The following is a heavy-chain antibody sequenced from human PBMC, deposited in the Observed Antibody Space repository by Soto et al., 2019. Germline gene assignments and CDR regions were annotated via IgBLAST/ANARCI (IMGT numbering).Heavy chain of an antibody. J-gene: IGHJ6*02. V-gene: IGHV1-69*13. Sequence: SVKVSCKASGGTFSRYAISWVRQAPGQGLEWMGGTIPIFGTAKYAQQFQGRVTITADESTSTAYMELSSLRSGDTAVYYCASPRIAAAVGYYYYGMDVWGQGTTVTVS. CDR2: TIPIFGTA. CDR3: ASPRIAAAVGYYYYGMDV. D-gene: IGHD6-13*01. CDR1: GGTFSRYA.